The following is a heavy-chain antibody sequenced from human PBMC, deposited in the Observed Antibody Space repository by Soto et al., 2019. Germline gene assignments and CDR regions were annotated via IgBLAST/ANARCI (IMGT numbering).Heavy chain of an antibody. CDR2: IYYSGST. D-gene: IGHD4-17*01. Sequence: QVQLQESGPGLVKPSETLSLTCTVSGGSISSYYWSWIRQPPGKGLEWIGYIYYSGSTNYNPSLKIRVTISVDTSKNQFSLKLSSVTAADTAVYYCARRSTVTRFDYMDVWGKGTTVTVSS. CDR3: ARRSTVTRFDYMDV. V-gene: IGHV4-59*08. CDR1: GGSISSYY. J-gene: IGHJ6*03.